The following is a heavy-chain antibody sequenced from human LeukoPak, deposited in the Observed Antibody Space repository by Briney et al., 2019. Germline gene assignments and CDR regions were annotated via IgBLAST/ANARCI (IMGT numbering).Heavy chain of an antibody. CDR1: GYTFTTYD. CDR2: MNPNSGNT. D-gene: IGHD4-23*01. Sequence: GAPLKVSCKASGYTFTTYDINCVREATGQRLECRGWMNPNSGNTGYAQKFQGRVTMTRNTSISTAYMELSSLRSEDTAVYYCARGSRRRWYTAWGQGTLVTVSS. J-gene: IGHJ5*02. CDR3: ARGSRRRWYTA. V-gene: IGHV1-8*01.